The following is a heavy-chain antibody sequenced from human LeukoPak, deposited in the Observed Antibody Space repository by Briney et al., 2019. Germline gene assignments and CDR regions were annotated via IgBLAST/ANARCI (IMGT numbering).Heavy chain of an antibody. CDR3: ARGLDCSGGSCYYYGMDV. Sequence: SETLSLTCAVCGGSFSGYYWSWLRQPPGKGVEWIGEINHSGRTNYNPSLKSRATISVDTSKNQFSLKLSSVTAADTAVYYCARGLDCSGGSCYYYGMDVWGQGTTVTVSS. V-gene: IGHV4-34*01. D-gene: IGHD2-15*01. CDR1: GGSFSGYY. CDR2: INHSGRT. J-gene: IGHJ6*02.